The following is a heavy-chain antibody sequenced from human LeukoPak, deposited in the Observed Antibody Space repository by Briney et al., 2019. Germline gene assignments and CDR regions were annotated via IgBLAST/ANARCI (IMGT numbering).Heavy chain of an antibody. V-gene: IGHV3-23*01. J-gene: IGHJ4*02. CDR2: ISGSGGST. Sequence: GGSLRLSCAASGFTFSSYAMSWVRQAPGKGLEWVSAISGSGGSTYYADSVKGRFTISRDNSKSTLYLQMNSLRAEDTAVYYCALQKVDRAYFDCWGQGTLVTVSS. CDR3: ALQKVDRAYFDC. CDR1: GFTFSSYA. D-gene: IGHD1-14*01.